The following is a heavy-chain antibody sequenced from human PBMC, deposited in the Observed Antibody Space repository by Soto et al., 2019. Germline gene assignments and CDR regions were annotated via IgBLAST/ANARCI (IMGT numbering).Heavy chain of an antibody. J-gene: IGHJ5*02. V-gene: IGHV4-30-2*01. CDR2: IYHSGST. Sequence: PSETLSLTCTVSGVSVNSGNYYWSWIRQTPGKGLEWIGYIYHSGSTYYNPSLKSRVTISVDRSKNQFSLKLSSVTAADTAVYYCARVPSPWGQGTLVTVSS. CDR3: ARVPSP. CDR1: GVSVNSGNYY.